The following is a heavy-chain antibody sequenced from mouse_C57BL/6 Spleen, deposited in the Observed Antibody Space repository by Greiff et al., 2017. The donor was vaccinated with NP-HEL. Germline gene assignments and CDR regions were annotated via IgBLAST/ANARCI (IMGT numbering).Heavy chain of an antibody. Sequence: VQLQQSGPELVKPGASVKISCKASGYAFSSSWMNWVKQRPGKGLEWIGRIYPGDGDTNYNGKFKGKATLTADKSSSTAYMQLSSLTSEDSAVYFCARQGYDHWGQGTTLTVSS. V-gene: IGHV1-82*01. CDR2: IYPGDGDT. D-gene: IGHD3-1*01. J-gene: IGHJ2*01. CDR3: ARQGYDH. CDR1: GYAFSSSW.